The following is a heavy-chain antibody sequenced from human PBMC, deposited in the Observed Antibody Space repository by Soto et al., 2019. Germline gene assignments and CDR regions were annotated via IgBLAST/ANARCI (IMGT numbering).Heavy chain of an antibody. CDR1: GGSISSSSYY. CDR2: IFYSGST. Sequence: QLPLQESGPGLVKPSVTLSLTCTVSGGSISSSSYYWGWIRQPPGKGLEWIGSIFYSGSTYYNPSLKSRVTISVDTSKNQCSLMLSSVTATDTAVYYCTSSSGWYNNWFDPWGHGTLVTVSS. D-gene: IGHD6-19*01. J-gene: IGHJ5*02. CDR3: TSSSGWYNNWFDP. V-gene: IGHV4-39*01.